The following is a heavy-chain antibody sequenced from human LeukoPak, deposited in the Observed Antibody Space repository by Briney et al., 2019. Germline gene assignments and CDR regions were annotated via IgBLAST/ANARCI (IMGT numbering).Heavy chain of an antibody. V-gene: IGHV1-8*01. CDR1: GYTFTSYD. J-gene: IGHJ5*02. CDR2: MNPNSGNT. D-gene: IGHD2-21*01. CDR3: ARDYGGNSGWFDP. Sequence: GASVKVSCKASGYTFTSYDLNWVRQATGQGPEWIGWMNPNSGNTGYAQKFQGRVTLTRSTSISTAYMELRSLTSEDTAVYYCARDYGGNSGWFDPWGQGTLVTVS.